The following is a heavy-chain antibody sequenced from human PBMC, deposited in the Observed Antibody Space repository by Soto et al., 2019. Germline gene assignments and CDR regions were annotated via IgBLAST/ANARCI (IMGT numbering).Heavy chain of an antibody. CDR2: IFPSDSDT. J-gene: IGHJ5*02. D-gene: IGHD1-1*01. CDR3: ARLSLENNWFDP. V-gene: IGHV5-51*01. Sequence: GESLKISCKTSGYTFSSYWIGWVRQMPGKGLEWMGIIFPSDSDTKYRPSFQGQVTISADLSISTAYLQWNSLKASDTAMYYCARLSLENNWFDPWGQGTLVTVSS. CDR1: GYTFSSYW.